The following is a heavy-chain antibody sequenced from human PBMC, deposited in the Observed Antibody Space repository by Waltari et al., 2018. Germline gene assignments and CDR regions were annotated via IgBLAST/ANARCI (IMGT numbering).Heavy chain of an antibody. Sequence: QVQLVESGGGVVQPGMSLRLSCAASGFSPSHFGMHWVRQAPCKGLEWVALAFFDGTKTDYADSVRGRFTISRDNSKNTLYLDINNLRVDDTGIYYCAKDAFGNTYLDHWGQGTVVTVSS. J-gene: IGHJ5*02. CDR3: AKDAFGNTYLDH. CDR1: GFSPSHFG. V-gene: IGHV3-30*18. D-gene: IGHD3-10*01. CDR2: AFFDGTKT.